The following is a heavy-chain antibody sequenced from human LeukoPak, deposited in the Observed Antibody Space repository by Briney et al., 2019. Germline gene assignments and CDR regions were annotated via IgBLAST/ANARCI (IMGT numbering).Heavy chain of an antibody. CDR1: GYSFTGYY. D-gene: IGHD3/OR15-3a*01. J-gene: IGHJ4*02. V-gene: IGHV1-2*06. CDR2: IDPNSGGT. CDR3: ARDQARTTTWYLYMNY. Sequence: GASVKVSCKASGYSFTGYYIHWVRQAPGQGPEWMGRIDPNSGGTNSAQKFQVRVTLTRDTSIATVYMELSSLRSNDTAVYYCARDQARTTTWYLYMNYWGQGTLVTVSS.